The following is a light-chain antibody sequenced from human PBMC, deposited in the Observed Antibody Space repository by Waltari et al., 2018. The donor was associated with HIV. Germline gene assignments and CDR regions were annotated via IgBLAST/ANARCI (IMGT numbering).Light chain of an antibody. CDR3: SSYTSSSTPYVV. Sequence: QSALTQPASVSGSPGQSITISCTGTSSDVSGYNYVSWYQQHPGKAPKLMMYEVSNRPSGVSNRFSGSKSGNTASLTISGLQAEDEADYYCSSYTSSSTPYVVFGGGTKLTVL. J-gene: IGLJ2*01. V-gene: IGLV2-14*01. CDR1: SSDVSGYNY. CDR2: EVS.